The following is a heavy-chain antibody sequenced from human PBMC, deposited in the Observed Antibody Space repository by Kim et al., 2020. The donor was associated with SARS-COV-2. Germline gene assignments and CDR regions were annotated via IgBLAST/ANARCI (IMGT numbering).Heavy chain of an antibody. D-gene: IGHD6-13*01. CDR2: IKPNRGCT. J-gene: IGHJ6*02. Sequence: ASVKVSCKASGYTFTGYNMPWGRQAPGQGLGGMGRIKPNRGCTNYAPKVQGRVTLTRDTSISTAYMELCRLRSYDTAVCYCARDLGSQAAAGNCYYYGMDAWGQGTTGTVSS. CDR1: GYTFTGYN. V-gene: IGHV1-2*02. CDR3: ARDLGSQAAAGNCYYYGMDA.